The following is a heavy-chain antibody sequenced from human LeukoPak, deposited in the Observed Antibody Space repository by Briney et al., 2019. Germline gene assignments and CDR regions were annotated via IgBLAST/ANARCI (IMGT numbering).Heavy chain of an antibody. J-gene: IGHJ6*03. CDR3: ARGTWSDVGYYYYYYMDV. CDR1: GRSFTTYA. CDR2: TIPLFGTT. D-gene: IGHD1-1*01. V-gene: IGHV1-69*05. Sequence: SVKVSCKASGRSFTTYAISWVRQAPGEALEWMGGTIPLFGTTKYAQKFQDRVTITTDDSMSTAYMELSSLTSEDTALYYCARGTWSDVGYYYYYYMDVWGKGTTVTVSS.